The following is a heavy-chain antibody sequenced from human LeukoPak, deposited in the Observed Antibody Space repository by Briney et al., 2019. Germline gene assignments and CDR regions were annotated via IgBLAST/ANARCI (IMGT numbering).Heavy chain of an antibody. V-gene: IGHV3-7*01. CDR2: INNDGRGR. CDR1: GFTFSNYW. CDR3: ARDDGDV. J-gene: IGHJ6*03. Sequence: GGSLRLSCAASGFTFSNYWRKWVRQAPGKGPGWVASINNDGRGRYFVDSVKDRFTISRDTATNSLYLQINSLKVEDTAIYYCARDDGDVWGIGTTVTVSS.